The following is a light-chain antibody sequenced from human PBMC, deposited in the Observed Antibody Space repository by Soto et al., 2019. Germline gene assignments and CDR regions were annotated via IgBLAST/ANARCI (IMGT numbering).Light chain of an antibody. V-gene: IGLV2-14*01. CDR2: EVS. J-gene: IGLJ1*01. Sequence: QSVLTQPASVSGSPGQSITISCTGTSSDVGGYNYVSWYQQHPGKAPKLMNYEVSNRPSGVSNRFSGSKSGNTASLTISGLQAEDEADYYCSSYTSSSTLGVFGTGTKLTVL. CDR3: SSYTSSSTLGV. CDR1: SSDVGGYNY.